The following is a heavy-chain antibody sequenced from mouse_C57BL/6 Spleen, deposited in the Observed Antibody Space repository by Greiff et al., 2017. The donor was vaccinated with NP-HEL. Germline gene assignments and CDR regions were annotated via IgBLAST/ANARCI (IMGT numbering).Heavy chain of an antibody. J-gene: IGHJ1*03. CDR1: GYTFTEYT. CDR2: FYPGSGSI. V-gene: IGHV1-62-2*01. D-gene: IGHD1-1*01. Sequence: QVHVKQSGAELVKPGASVKLSCKASGYTFTEYTIHWVKQRSGQGLEWIGWFYPGSGSIKYNEKFKDKATLTADKSSSTVYMELSRLTSEDSAVYFCARHEGGDYGSSYWYFDVWGTGTTVTVSS. CDR3: ARHEGGDYGSSYWYFDV.